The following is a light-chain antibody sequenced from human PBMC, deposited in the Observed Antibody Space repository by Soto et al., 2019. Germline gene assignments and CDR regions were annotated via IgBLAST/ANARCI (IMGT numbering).Light chain of an antibody. V-gene: IGKV1-39*01. Sequence: EIQLTQSPSSLSTSIGDRVTIICRASQSISGYLNWYQQKPGKAPKPLIYAASSLQSGVPSRFSGSASGTDFTLTITSLQPEDFATYYCQQGYSNPITFGQGTRLEIK. CDR3: QQGYSNPIT. CDR1: QSISGY. J-gene: IGKJ5*01. CDR2: AAS.